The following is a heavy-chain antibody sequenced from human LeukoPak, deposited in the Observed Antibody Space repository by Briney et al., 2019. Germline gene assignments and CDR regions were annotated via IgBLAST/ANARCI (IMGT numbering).Heavy chain of an antibody. J-gene: IGHJ3*02. Sequence: ASVKVSCKVSGYTLTELSMHWVRQAPGKGLEWMGGFDPEDGETIYAQKFQGRVTMTEDTSTDTAYMELSSLRSEDTAVYYCATEIGVRDWLSPPGSAYAFDIWGQGTMVTVSS. V-gene: IGHV1-24*01. CDR2: FDPEDGET. CDR1: GYTLTELS. D-gene: IGHD3/OR15-3a*01. CDR3: ATEIGVRDWLSPPGSAYAFDI.